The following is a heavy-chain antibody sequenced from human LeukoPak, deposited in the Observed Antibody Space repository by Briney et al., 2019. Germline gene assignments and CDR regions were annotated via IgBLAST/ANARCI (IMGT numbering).Heavy chain of an antibody. V-gene: IGHV1-18*01. CDR1: GYTFTSYG. CDR2: ISAYNGST. D-gene: IGHD4-23*01. Sequence: ASVKVSCKASGYTFTSYGISWVRQAPGQGLEWMGWISAYNGSTNYAQKLQGRVTMTTDTSTSTAYMELRSLRSDDTAVYYCARADYGGNSVDWFDPWGQGTLVTVSS. J-gene: IGHJ5*02. CDR3: ARADYGGNSVDWFDP.